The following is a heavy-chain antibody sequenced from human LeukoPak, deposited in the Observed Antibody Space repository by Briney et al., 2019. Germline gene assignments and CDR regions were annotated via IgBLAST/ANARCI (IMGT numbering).Heavy chain of an antibody. J-gene: IGHJ4*02. V-gene: IGHV3-23*01. Sequence: GGSLRLSCAASGFTFSGYAMSWVRQPPGKGLEWVSAISGSGGRTYYADSVKGRFTISRDNSKSTLFLQLNSLRAEDTAFYYCARSPWDLAGAGLNYWGQGTLVTVSS. CDR1: GFTFSGYA. D-gene: IGHD6-13*01. CDR2: ISGSGGRT. CDR3: ARSPWDLAGAGLNY.